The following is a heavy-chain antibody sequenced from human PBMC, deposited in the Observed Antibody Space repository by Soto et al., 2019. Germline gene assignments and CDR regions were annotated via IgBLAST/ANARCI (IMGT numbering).Heavy chain of an antibody. V-gene: IGHV3-30*18. D-gene: IGHD2-15*01. CDR2: ISYDGSNK. CDR3: AKDDCPSGGSTYGMDT. CDR1: GFTFSSYG. J-gene: IGHJ6*02. Sequence: PGGSLRLSCAASGFTFSSYGMHWVRQAPGKGLEWVAVISYDGSNKYYADSVKGRFTISRDNSKNTLYLQMNSLRAEDTAVYYCAKDDCPSGGSTYGMDTWGQGTTLTVYS.